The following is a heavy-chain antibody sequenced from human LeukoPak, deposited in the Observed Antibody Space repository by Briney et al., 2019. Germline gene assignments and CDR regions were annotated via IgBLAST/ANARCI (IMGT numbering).Heavy chain of an antibody. V-gene: IGHV3-11*04. CDR2: ISSSGSTI. CDR1: RFTFSDYY. Sequence: PGGSLRLSCAASRFTFSDYYMSWIRQAPGKGLEWVSYISSSGSTIYYADSVKGRFTISRDNAENSLYLQMNSLRAEDTAVYYCARDRRTLGYCSGGSCYLYYMDVWGKGTTVTVSS. D-gene: IGHD2-15*01. CDR3: ARDRRTLGYCSGGSCYLYYMDV. J-gene: IGHJ6*03.